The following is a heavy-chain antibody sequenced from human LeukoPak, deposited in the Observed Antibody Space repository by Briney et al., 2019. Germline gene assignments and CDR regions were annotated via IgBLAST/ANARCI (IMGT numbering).Heavy chain of an antibody. V-gene: IGHV4-59*01. J-gene: IGHJ4*02. D-gene: IGHD3-22*01. CDR3: ARVGVSALSYYDSSGYSD. CDR1: GGSISSYY. Sequence: SETLSLTCTVSGGSISSYYWSWIRQPPGKGLEWIGYIYYSGSTNYNPSLKSRVTISVDTSKNQFSLKLSSVTAADTAVYYCARVGVSALSYYDSSGYSDWGQGTLVTVSS. CDR2: IYYSGST.